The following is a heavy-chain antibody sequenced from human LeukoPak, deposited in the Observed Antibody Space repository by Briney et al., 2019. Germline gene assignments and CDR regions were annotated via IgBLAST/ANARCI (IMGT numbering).Heavy chain of an antibody. J-gene: IGHJ4*02. V-gene: IGHV4-31*03. D-gene: IGHD2-2*01. CDR1: GGSISRGDYS. CDR2: IYYSGST. Sequence: SETLSLTCTVSGGSISRGDYSWSWIRQHPGKGLEWIGYIYYSGSTYYNPSLKSRVTISVDTSKNQFSLKLSSVTAADSAVYYCARVTNTVLIDYWGQGTLVTVSS. CDR3: ARVTNTVLIDY.